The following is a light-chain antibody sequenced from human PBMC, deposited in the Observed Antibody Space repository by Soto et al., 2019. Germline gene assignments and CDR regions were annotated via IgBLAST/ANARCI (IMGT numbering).Light chain of an antibody. CDR1: NSDVGGYNF. J-gene: IGLJ1*01. CDR2: ELT. Sequence: QSVLTQPASVSGSPGQSITIACTGTNSDVGGYNFVSWYQQHPNQSPKLMIYELTKRPSGVSTRFSGSKSANTASLTISGLRAEDEADYYCSSYTSTNTYVFGTGTKVTVL. CDR3: SSYTSTNTYV. V-gene: IGLV2-14*01.